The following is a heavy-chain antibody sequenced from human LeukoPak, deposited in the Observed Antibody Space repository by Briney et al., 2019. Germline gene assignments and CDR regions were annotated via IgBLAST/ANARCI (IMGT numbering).Heavy chain of an antibody. CDR1: GFTFSNAW. J-gene: IGHJ4*02. Sequence: GGSLRLSCAASGFTFSNAWMSWVRQAPGKGLEWVGRIKSKTDGGTTDYAAPVKGRFTISRDDPKNTLYLQMNSLKTEDTAVYYCTTEKGLTIFGVVDYWGQGTLVTVSS. V-gene: IGHV3-15*01. D-gene: IGHD3-3*01. CDR3: TTEKGLTIFGVVDY. CDR2: IKSKTDGGTT.